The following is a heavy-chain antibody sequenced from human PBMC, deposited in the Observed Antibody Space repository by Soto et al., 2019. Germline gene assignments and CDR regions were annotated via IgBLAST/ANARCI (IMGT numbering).Heavy chain of an antibody. V-gene: IGHV1-18*01. D-gene: IGHD2-2*01. J-gene: IGHJ3*02. CDR3: AREFEVVPAAITAFDI. CDR1: GYTFTSYG. Sequence: QVQLVQSGAEVKKPGASVKVSCKASGYTFTSYGISWVRQAPGQGIEWMGWISAYNGNTNYAQKLQGRVTMTTDTSTSTAYMELRSLRSDDTAVYYCAREFEVVPAAITAFDIWGQGTMVTVSS. CDR2: ISAYNGNT.